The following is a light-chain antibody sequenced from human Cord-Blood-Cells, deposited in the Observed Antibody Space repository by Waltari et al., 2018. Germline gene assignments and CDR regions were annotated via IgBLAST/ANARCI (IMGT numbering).Light chain of an antibody. V-gene: IGLV2-11*01. CDR2: DVS. CDR1: SSDVGGYNY. CDR3: CSYAGGYVV. Sequence: QSALTQPRSVSGSPGQSVTISCTGTSSDVGGYNYVSWYQQHPGKAPKLMIYDVSKRPSGVPDLFSGSKSGNTASLTISGLQAEDEADYYCCSYAGGYVVFGGGTKLTVL. J-gene: IGLJ2*01.